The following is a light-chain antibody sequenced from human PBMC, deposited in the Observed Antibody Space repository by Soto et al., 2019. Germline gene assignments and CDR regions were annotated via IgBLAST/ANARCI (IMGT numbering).Light chain of an antibody. CDR1: NSDIGDNT. Sequence: SVLTQPPSASGTPGQRVTISCSGSNSDIGDNTVNWYQQLPGTAPKLLIFANDQRPSGVPDRFSGSKSGTSASLAISGLQSEDEADYYCAAWDDSLNGRVFGGGTKLTVL. CDR2: AND. J-gene: IGLJ3*02. CDR3: AAWDDSLNGRV. V-gene: IGLV1-44*01.